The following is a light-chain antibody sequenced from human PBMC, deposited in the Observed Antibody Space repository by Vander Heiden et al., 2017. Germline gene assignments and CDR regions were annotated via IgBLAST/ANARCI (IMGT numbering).Light chain of an antibody. Sequence: IQMTQSPSSLSASVGDRDTITCRASQSSSSYLNWYQQKPGRVPELLIDVASSLQGGVPSKCGGSGSGKDFTLTISSDQPEDVATYYYQQSYDTPYTFGQGTKLEIK. CDR2: VAS. J-gene: IGKJ2*01. V-gene: IGKV1-39*01. CDR1: QSSSSY. CDR3: QQSYDTPYT.